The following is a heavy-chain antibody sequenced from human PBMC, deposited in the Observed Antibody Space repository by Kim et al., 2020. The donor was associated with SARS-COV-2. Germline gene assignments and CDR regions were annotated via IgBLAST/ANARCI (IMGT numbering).Heavy chain of an antibody. CDR2: ISGSGGGT. CDR3: VKAYSSSSPNWFDP. D-gene: IGHD6-6*01. V-gene: IGHV3-23*01. Sequence: GGSLRLSCAASEFTFNSYAMNWVRQAPGKGLEWVSFISGSGGGTHYADSVKGRFTISRDNSKNMLYLQMNSLRADDTAVYYCVKAYSSSSPNWFDPWGQGTLVTVSS. CDR1: EFTFNSYA. J-gene: IGHJ5*02.